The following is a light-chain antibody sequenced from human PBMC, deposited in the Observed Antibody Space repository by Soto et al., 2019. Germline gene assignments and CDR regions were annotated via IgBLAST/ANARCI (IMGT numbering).Light chain of an antibody. J-gene: IGKJ4*01. CDR2: KAS. V-gene: IGKV1-5*03. Sequence: DIQLTQSPSTLSASVGDRVTITCRASQSVSTCLAWYQQKPGKAPKLLIHKASTIETGVPSRFSGSGSGTVFTLTISSRQPYDSVTYYCHQFHDYPGTFGGGTKVQI. CDR1: QSVSTC. CDR3: HQFHDYPGT.